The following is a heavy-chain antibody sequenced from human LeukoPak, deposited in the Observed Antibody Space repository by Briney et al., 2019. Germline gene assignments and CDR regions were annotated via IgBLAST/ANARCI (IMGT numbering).Heavy chain of an antibody. D-gene: IGHD3-10*01. J-gene: IGHJ6*02. Sequence: GASVKVSCKASGYTFTSYDINWVRQATGQGLEWMGWMNPNSGNTGYAQKFQGRVTMTRNTSISTAYMELSSLRSEDTAVYYCAGITMVRGVIDPDYYYGMDVGGQGTTVTVSS. CDR2: MNPNSGNT. CDR3: AGITMVRGVIDPDYYYGMDV. CDR1: GYTFTSYD. V-gene: IGHV1-8*01.